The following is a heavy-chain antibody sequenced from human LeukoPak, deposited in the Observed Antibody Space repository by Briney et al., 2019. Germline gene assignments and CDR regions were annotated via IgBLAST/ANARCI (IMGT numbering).Heavy chain of an antibody. V-gene: IGHV1-46*01. CDR2: INPSGGST. D-gene: IGHD1-26*01. Sequence: ASVKVSCKASGYTFTTYYMQWVRQAPGQGLEWMGIINPSGGSTGYAQKFQGRVTMTRDTSTSTVYMELSSLRSEDTAVYYCARDREWELEYYFDYWGQGTLVTVSS. J-gene: IGHJ4*02. CDR3: ARDREWELEYYFDY. CDR1: GYTFTTYY.